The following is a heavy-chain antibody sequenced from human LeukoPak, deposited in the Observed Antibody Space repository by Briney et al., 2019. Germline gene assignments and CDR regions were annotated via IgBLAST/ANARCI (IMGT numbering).Heavy chain of an antibody. CDR2: INPNSGGT. D-gene: IGHD3-9*01. Sequence: GASVKVSCKASGYTFTGYYLHWVRQAPGQGLEWMGWINPNSGGTNYAQKFQGRVTMTRDTSISTAYMELSRLRSDDTAVYYCARDRDTGILTGYYRVPWGQGTLVTVSS. CDR1: GYTFTGYY. CDR3: ARDRDTGILTGYYRVP. V-gene: IGHV1-2*02. J-gene: IGHJ5*02.